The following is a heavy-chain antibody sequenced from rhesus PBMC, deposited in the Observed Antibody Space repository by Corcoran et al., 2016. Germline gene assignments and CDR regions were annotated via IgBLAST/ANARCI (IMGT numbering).Heavy chain of an antibody. V-gene: IGHV4S14*01. CDR1: GSSISSGYY. CDR3: ARDLYSWSYFDY. Sequence: QVQLQESGPGLVQPSETLSLTCAVSGSSISSGYYWGWIRQPPGKGLEWIWSIDGSGGSRYLNPTLKSRVTLSVDTYKNQFSLKLNSVTAADTAVYFCARDLYSWSYFDYWGQGVLVTVSS. CDR2: IDGSGGSR. J-gene: IGHJ4*01. D-gene: IGHD1-1-1*01.